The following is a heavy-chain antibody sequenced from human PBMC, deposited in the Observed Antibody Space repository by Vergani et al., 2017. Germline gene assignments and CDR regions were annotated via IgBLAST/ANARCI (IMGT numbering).Heavy chain of an antibody. Sequence: QVQLQESGPGLVKPSETLSLTCTVSGGSISSYYWSWIRQPPGKGLEWIGYIYYSGSTNYNPSLKSRVTISVDTSKNQFSLKLSSVTAADTAVYYCARGGNGWAYYFDYWGQGTLVTVSS. CDR2: IYYSGST. J-gene: IGHJ4*02. CDR1: GGSISSYY. D-gene: IGHD6-25*01. V-gene: IGHV4-59*01. CDR3: ARGGNGWAYYFDY.